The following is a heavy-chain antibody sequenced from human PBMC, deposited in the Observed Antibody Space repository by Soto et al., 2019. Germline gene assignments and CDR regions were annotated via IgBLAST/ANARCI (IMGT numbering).Heavy chain of an antibody. CDR2: ISGSGGST. CDR3: ARNFNYYDSSGYYYDPLGY. D-gene: IGHD3-22*01. V-gene: IGHV3-23*01. Sequence: GGSLRLSCAASGFTFSSYAMSWVRQAPGKGLEWVSAISGSGGSTYYADSVKGRFTISRDNSKNTLYLQMSSLRIEDTAVYYCARNFNYYDSSGYYYDPLGYWGQGTLVTVSS. CDR1: GFTFSSYA. J-gene: IGHJ4*02.